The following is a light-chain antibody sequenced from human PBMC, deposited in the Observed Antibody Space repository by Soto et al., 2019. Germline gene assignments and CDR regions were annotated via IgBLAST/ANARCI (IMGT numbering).Light chain of an antibody. Sequence: DIQLTQSPSFLSASVGDRVTITCRASQDVSRYLAWYQQKPGKAPNLLIYAASTLRSGVPSRFSGSGSETEFTLTISSLQTEDFATYYCQQLNSYVFACGPGTKVDIK. J-gene: IGKJ3*01. CDR1: QDVSRY. V-gene: IGKV1-9*01. CDR3: QQLNSYVFA. CDR2: AAS.